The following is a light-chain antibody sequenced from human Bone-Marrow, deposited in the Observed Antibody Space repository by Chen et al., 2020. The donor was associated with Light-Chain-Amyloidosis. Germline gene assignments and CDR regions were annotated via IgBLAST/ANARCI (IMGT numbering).Light chain of an antibody. CDR1: SSNIGMIY. J-gene: IGLJ2*01. V-gene: IGLV1-47*01. Sequence: QSVLTQPPSASGTPGQKVTISCSGTSSNIGMIYIYWYHQFPGTAPKLLIYMNNQRPSVVPDRFSGSKSGTSASLAISGLRPEDEADYYCSAWDDSLSAVVFGGGTKLTVL. CDR3: SAWDDSLSAVV. CDR2: MNN.